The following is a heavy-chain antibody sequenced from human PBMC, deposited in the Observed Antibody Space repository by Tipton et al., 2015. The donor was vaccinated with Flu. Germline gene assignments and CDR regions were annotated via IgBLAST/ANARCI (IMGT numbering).Heavy chain of an antibody. D-gene: IGHD2-15*01. V-gene: IGHV1-18*01. CDR2: ISPYSGDT. J-gene: IGHJ3*02. CDR3: ARGWQEDAFEI. CDR1: GYSFTNYG. Sequence: QVQLVQSGAEVKKPGASVQVSCKASGYSFTNYGISWVRQAPGQGLEWMGWISPYSGDTNFAQRLQDRVTMTTDSSTTTAYMELRSLKSDDTALYFCARGWQEDAFEIWGQGTMVTVSS.